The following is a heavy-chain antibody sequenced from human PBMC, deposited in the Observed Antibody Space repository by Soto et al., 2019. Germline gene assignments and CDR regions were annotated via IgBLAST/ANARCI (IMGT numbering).Heavy chain of an antibody. Sequence: QLQLQESGPGLVKPSETLSLTCTVSGASISSPSYYWGWIRQSPGKGLEWIGSIYYSGTTHYNPSLKSRVTVSVDTSNMQLSLILSSVTPADTATYYCVRQPNRPMTGYDWGKGTLVTVSS. J-gene: IGHJ4*02. CDR1: GASISSPSYY. V-gene: IGHV4-39*01. D-gene: IGHD5-12*01. CDR2: IYYSGTT. CDR3: VRQPNRPMTGYD.